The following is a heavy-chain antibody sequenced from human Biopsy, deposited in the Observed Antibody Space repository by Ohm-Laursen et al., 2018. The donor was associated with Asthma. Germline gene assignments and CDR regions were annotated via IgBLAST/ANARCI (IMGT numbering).Heavy chain of an antibody. CDR2: INSVFGTT. D-gene: IGHD2-2*01. Sequence: SVSASCKSLGGTFNTYVIGWVRQAAGQGLGWLGGINSVFGTTTYTQKFQDRVTITADDSTSTVYMELSSLRSEDTAVYYCARKAGSCISRTCYSLDFWGQGTLVTVSS. CDR3: ARKAGSCISRTCYSLDF. V-gene: IGHV1-69*13. J-gene: IGHJ4*02. CDR1: GGTFNTYV.